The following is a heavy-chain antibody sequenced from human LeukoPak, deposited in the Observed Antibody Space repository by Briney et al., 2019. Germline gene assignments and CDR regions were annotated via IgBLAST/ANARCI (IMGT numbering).Heavy chain of an antibody. CDR3: ARDLPSVRMVAATPG. J-gene: IGHJ4*02. Sequence: TGGSLRLSCAASGFTFDDYGMNWVRQAPGKGLEWVSSISSSSSYIYYADSVKGRFTISRDNAKNSLYLQMNSLRAEDTAVYYCARDLPSVRMVAATPGWGQGTLVTVSS. D-gene: IGHD2-15*01. V-gene: IGHV3-21*01. CDR1: GFTFDDYG. CDR2: ISSSSSYI.